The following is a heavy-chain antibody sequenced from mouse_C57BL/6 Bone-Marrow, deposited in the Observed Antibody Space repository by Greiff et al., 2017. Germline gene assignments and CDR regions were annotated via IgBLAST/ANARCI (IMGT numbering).Heavy chain of an antibody. CDR3: ARELRYSFYYFDY. CDR2: IDPSDSET. J-gene: IGHJ2*01. V-gene: IGHV1-52*01. D-gene: IGHD1-1*01. CDR1: GYTFTSYW. Sequence: QVQLQQPGAELVRPGSSVKLSCKASGYTFTSYWMHWVKQRPIQGLEWIGNIDPSDSETHYNQKFKDKATLTVDKSSSTAYMQLSSLTSADSAVYYCARELRYSFYYFDYWGQGTTLTVSS.